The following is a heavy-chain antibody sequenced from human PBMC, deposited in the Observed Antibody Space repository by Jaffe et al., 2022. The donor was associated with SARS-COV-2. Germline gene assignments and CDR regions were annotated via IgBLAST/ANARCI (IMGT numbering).Heavy chain of an antibody. CDR2: ISYDGSNK. CDR3: ARDLISAFDI. J-gene: IGHJ3*02. Sequence: QVQLVESGGGVVQPGRSLRLSCAASGFTFSSYAMHWVRQAPGKGLEWVAVISYDGSNKYYADSVKGRFTISRDNSKNTLYLQMNSLRAEDTAVYYCARDLISAFDIWGQGTMVTVSS. D-gene: IGHD3-10*01. V-gene: IGHV3-30-3*01. CDR1: GFTFSSYA.